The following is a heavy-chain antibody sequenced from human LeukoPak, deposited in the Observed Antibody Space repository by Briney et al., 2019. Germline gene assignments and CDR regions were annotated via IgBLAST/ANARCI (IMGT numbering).Heavy chain of an antibody. D-gene: IGHD6-13*01. CDR2: IWYDGSNK. J-gene: IGHJ4*02. CDR1: GFTFSSYG. CDR3: VRDRIAAAGSLDY. V-gene: IGHV3-33*01. Sequence: PGGSLRLSCAASGFTFSSYGMHWVRQAPGKGLEWVAVIWYDGSNKYYADSVKGRFTISRDNSKNTLYLQMNSLRAEDTAVYYCVRDRIAAAGSLDYWGQGTLVTVSS.